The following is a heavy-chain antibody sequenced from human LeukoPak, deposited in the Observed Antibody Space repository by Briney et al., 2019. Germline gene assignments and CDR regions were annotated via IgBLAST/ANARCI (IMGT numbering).Heavy chain of an antibody. CDR3: ARDRDCSSTSCYANYYYGMDV. CDR1: GGTFSSYA. V-gene: IGHV1-69*01. J-gene: IGHJ6*02. CDR2: IIPIFGTA. D-gene: IGHD2-2*01. Sequence: SVKVSCKASGGTFSSYAISCVLQAPGQGLEWMGGIIPIFGTANYAQKFQGRVTITADESTSTAYMELSSLRSEHTAVYYCARDRDCSSTSCYANYYYGMDVWGQGTTVTVSS.